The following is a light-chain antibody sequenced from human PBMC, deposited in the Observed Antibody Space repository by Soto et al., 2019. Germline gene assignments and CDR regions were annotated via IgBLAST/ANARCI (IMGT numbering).Light chain of an antibody. CDR3: QQYYSTPPFT. J-gene: IGKJ3*01. Sequence: DIVMTQSPDSLAVSLGERATINCKSSQSVLYSSNNKNYLAWYQQKPGQPPKLLIYWASTRESGVPDRFSGSGSGTDFTLTISSLQAEDVAVYYCQQYYSTPPFTFGPRTKVDI. V-gene: IGKV4-1*01. CDR1: QSVLYSSNNKNY. CDR2: WAS.